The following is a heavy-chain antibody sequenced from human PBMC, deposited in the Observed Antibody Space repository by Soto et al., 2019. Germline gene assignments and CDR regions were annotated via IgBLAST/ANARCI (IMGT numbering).Heavy chain of an antibody. J-gene: IGHJ6*02. CDR3: GRTKDYFYGVDV. CDR2: IYHNERT. V-gene: IGHV4-4*02. Sequence: QVQLQESGPGLVKPSGTLSLTCAVSGVSISSSQWWSWVRQPPGKGLEWIEEIYHNERTNYNPSLKSRITMSLDRSKNQVSLKLSSVTAADTATYYGGRTKDYFYGVDVWGQGTTVTVS. CDR1: GVSISSSQW.